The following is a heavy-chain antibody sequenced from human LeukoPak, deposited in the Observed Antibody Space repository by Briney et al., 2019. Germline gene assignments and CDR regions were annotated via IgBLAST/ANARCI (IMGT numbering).Heavy chain of an antibody. CDR1: GYTFTSYG. V-gene: IGHV1-18*01. Sequence: ASVKVSCKASGYTFTSYGISWVRQAPGQGLEWMGWISAYNGNANYAQKLQGRVTMTTDTSTSTAYMELRSLRSDDTAVYYCARVMGRGLVILNWSDPRGPGNPGHRLL. CDR3: ARVMGRGLVILNWSDP. J-gene: IGHJ5*02. CDR2: ISAYNGNA. D-gene: IGHD3/OR15-3a*01.